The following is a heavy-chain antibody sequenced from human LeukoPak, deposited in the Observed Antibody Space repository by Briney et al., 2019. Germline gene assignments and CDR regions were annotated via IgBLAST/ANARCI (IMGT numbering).Heavy chain of an antibody. Sequence: KTSETLSLTCSVSGDSFSNYYWNWIRQSPSRGLEWLGRTYYRSKWYNDYAVSVKSRIIINADTSKKQFSLHLKSVTPEDTAVYYCAREKYGDYPALDYWGQGTLVTVSS. CDR1: GDSFSNYY. CDR3: AREKYGDYPALDY. V-gene: IGHV6-1*01. CDR2: TYYRSKWYN. J-gene: IGHJ4*02. D-gene: IGHD4-17*01.